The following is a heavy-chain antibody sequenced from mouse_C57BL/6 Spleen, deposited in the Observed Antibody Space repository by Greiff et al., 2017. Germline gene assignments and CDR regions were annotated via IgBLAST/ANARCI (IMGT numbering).Heavy chain of an antibody. CDR1: GFTFSDYG. D-gene: IGHD1-1*01. CDR3: AKITTGAY. Sequence: DVKLVESGGGLVKPGGSLKLSCAASGFTFSDYGMHWVRQAPEKGLEWVAYISSGSSTIDYADTVKGRFTISRDNAKNTLFLQMTSLRSEDTAMYYCAKITTGAYWGQGTLVTVSA. CDR2: ISSGSSTI. V-gene: IGHV5-17*01. J-gene: IGHJ3*01.